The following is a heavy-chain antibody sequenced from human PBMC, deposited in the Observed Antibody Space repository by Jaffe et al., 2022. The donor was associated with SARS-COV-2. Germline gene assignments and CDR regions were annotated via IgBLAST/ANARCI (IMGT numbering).Heavy chain of an antibody. V-gene: IGHV1-2*02. D-gene: IGHD2-2*01. Sequence: QVQLVQSGAEVKKPGASVKVSCKASGYTFTGYYMHWVRQAPGQGLEWMGWINPNSGGTNYAQKFQGRVTMTRDTSISTAYMELSRLRSDDTAVYYCARDSIVVVPAAIRTNYYGMDVWGQGTTVTVSS. CDR2: INPNSGGT. CDR1: GYTFTGYY. CDR3: ARDSIVVVPAAIRTNYYGMDV. J-gene: IGHJ6*02.